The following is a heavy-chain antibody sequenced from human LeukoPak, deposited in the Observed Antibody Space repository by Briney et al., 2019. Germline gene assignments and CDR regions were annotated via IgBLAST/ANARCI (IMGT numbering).Heavy chain of an antibody. CDR1: GGSISSHY. Sequence: PSETLSLSCSVSGGSISSHYWSWIRQPAGKGLEWIGRMYAFGDTDYNASLKSRVTMSIYTSKNQFSLNLTSVTAADTALYYCARVSGKRYYMDVWGKGTTTSVSS. D-gene: IGHD1-26*01. J-gene: IGHJ6*03. V-gene: IGHV4-4*07. CDR3: ARVSGKRYYMDV. CDR2: MYAFGDT.